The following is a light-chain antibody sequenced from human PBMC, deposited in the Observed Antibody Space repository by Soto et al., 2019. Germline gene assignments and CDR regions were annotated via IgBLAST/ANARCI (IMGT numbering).Light chain of an antibody. J-gene: IGKJ4*01. CDR1: QSISSW. Sequence: DIQMTQSPSTLSASVGDRVTITCRASQSISSWLAWYQQKPGKAPKLLINGASNLETGVPSRFSGSGSGTDFTFTISSLQPEDIATYYCQQYYSVPLTFGGGTKVEIK. V-gene: IGKV1-5*01. CDR2: GAS. CDR3: QQYYSVPLT.